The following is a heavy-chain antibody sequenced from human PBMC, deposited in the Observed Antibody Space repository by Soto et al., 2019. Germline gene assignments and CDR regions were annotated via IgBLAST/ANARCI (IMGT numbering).Heavy chain of an antibody. D-gene: IGHD5-12*01. J-gene: IGHJ4*02. Sequence: QVQLQESGPGLVKPSGTLSLSCAVSGGSVSNNNWWSWVRQSPGNGLEWIGEIHHSGGTSYNPSLESRATLSVDKSKNELSLRLSYVTAADMAVYYCTKNSAYALDYWGLGILVTVSS. CDR3: TKNSAYALDY. CDR1: GGSVSNNNW. V-gene: IGHV4-4*02. CDR2: IHHSGGT.